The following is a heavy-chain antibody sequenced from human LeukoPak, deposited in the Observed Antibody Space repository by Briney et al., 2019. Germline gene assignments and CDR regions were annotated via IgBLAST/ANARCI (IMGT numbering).Heavy chain of an antibody. CDR1: GFTFTSSA. CDR3: AAADYYDSSGLDY. V-gene: IGHV1-58*01. J-gene: IGHJ4*02. D-gene: IGHD3-22*01. Sequence: GTSVKVSCKASGFTFTSSAVQWVRQARGQRLEWRGWIVVGSGNTNYAQKFQERVTITRDMSTSTAYMELSSLRSEDTAVYYCAAADYYDSSGLDYWGQGTLVTVSS. CDR2: IVVGSGNT.